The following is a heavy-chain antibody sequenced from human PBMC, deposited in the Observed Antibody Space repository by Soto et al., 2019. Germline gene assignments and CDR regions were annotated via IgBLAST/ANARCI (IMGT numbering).Heavy chain of an antibody. Sequence: SLILSRAASGVTFSSYAMHLVRQAPGKGLEWVAVISYDGSNKYYADSVKGRFTISRDNSKNTLYLQMNSLRAEDTAVYYCARDMGNYDFWSGYYGYYYYGMDVWGQGTTVTVSS. J-gene: IGHJ6*02. CDR1: GVTFSSYA. CDR3: ARDMGNYDFWSGYYGYYYYGMDV. D-gene: IGHD3-3*01. CDR2: ISYDGSNK. V-gene: IGHV3-30-3*01.